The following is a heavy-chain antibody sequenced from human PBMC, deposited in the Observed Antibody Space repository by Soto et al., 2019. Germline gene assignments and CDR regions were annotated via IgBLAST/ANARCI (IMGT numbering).Heavy chain of an antibody. Sequence: GASVKVSCKVSGYSLTELPMHWVRQAPAKGLEWMGGFDPEDGETIYAQKFQGRVTMTEDTSTDTAYMELSSLRSEDTAVYYCATYKPSGSYYPLKIDIWGQGXMVTVSS. CDR1: GYSLTELP. J-gene: IGHJ3*02. D-gene: IGHD3-10*01. CDR3: ATYKPSGSYYPLKIDI. CDR2: FDPEDGET. V-gene: IGHV1-24*01.